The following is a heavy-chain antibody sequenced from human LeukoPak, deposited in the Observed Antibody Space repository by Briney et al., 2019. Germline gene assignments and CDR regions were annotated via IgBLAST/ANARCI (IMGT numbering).Heavy chain of an antibody. CDR3: ARESVPYCSSTSCRTPFDY. Sequence: GSSVKVSCKASGGTFSSYAISWVRQAPGQGLEWMGGIIPIFGTANYAQKFQGRVTVTTDESTSTAYMELSSLRSEDTAVYYCARESVPYCSSTSCRTPFDYWGQGTLVTVSS. V-gene: IGHV1-69*05. CDR2: IIPIFGTA. CDR1: GGTFSSYA. J-gene: IGHJ4*02. D-gene: IGHD2-2*01.